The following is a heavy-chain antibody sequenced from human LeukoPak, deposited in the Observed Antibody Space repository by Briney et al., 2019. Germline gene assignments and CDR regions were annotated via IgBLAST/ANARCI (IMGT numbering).Heavy chain of an antibody. CDR3: AKDRSIGYCSGGSCYSDDY. Sequence: GASLRLSCAASGFTFSSYAMSWVRQAPGKGLEWVSAISGSGGSTYYADSVKGRFTISRDNSKNTLYLQMNSLRAEDTAVYYCAKDRSIGYCSGGSCYSDDYWDQGTLVTVSS. D-gene: IGHD2-15*01. J-gene: IGHJ4*02. CDR2: ISGSGGST. CDR1: GFTFSSYA. V-gene: IGHV3-23*01.